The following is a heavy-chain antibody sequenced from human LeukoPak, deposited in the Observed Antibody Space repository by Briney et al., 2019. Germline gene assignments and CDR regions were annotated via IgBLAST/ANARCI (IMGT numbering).Heavy chain of an antibody. J-gene: IGHJ4*02. CDR2: IYYSGST. CDR1: GGSVSSSSYY. V-gene: IGHV4-61*01. CDR3: ARDPLFDRLDLDTSK. D-gene: IGHD1-1*01. Sequence: SETLSLTCTVSGGSVSSSSYYWSWIRQPPGKGLEWIGYIYYSGSTNYNPSLKSRVTISVDTSKNQFSLKLSSVTAADTAVYYCARDPLFDRLDLDTSKWGQGTLVTVSS.